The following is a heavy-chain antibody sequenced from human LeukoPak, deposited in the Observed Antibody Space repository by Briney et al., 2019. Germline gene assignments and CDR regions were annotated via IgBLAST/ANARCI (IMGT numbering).Heavy chain of an antibody. J-gene: IGHJ4*02. Sequence: GGSLRLSCEASGFAFSNYAMSWVRQAPGKGLEWVSTVTASARRTYYADSVQGRFTISRDNSNNTLFLQVNSLRADDTAVYHCAKWGFSDRSGANFHSWGQGTLVTVSS. CDR1: GFAFSNYA. CDR2: VTASARRT. D-gene: IGHD3-22*01. CDR3: AKWGFSDRSGANFHS. V-gene: IGHV3-23*01.